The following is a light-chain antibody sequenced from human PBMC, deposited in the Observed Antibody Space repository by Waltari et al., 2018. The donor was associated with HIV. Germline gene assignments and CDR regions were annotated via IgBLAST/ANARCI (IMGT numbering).Light chain of an antibody. J-gene: IGLJ2*01. CDR2: DVS. Sequence: QSALTQPRSVSGSPGQSVTISCTGTSSDVGGYNYVSWYQQHPGKAPKRMIYDVSKRPSGVPDRFSGSKSGNTASLTISGLQAEDEADYYCCSYAGSYTLVVFGGGTKLTVL. V-gene: IGLV2-11*01. CDR1: SSDVGGYNY. CDR3: CSYAGSYTLVV.